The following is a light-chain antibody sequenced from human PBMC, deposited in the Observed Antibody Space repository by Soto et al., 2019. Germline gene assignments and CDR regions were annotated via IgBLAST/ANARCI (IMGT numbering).Light chain of an antibody. CDR2: DAS. CDR1: QSISAN. Sequence: EIVMTQSPATLSVSPGERATLSCRASQSISANLAWYQQKPGQAPRLLIYDASDRATGIPDRFSGSGSGTDFTLTISRLESEDLAVYYCHQYERSPQTFGQGTKVDIK. CDR3: HQYERSPQT. J-gene: IGKJ1*01. V-gene: IGKV3D-15*01.